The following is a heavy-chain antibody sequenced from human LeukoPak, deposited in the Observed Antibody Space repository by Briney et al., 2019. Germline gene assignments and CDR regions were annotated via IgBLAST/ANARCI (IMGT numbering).Heavy chain of an antibody. CDR1: GGSISSYY. V-gene: IGHV4-4*07. CDR3: ARIFKAYYYDSSGYYWYFDY. D-gene: IGHD3-22*01. J-gene: IGHJ4*02. Sequence: PSETLSLTCTVSGGSISSYYWSWIRQPAGKGLEWIGRIYTSGSTNYNPSLKSRVTISVDKSKNQFSLKLSSVTAADTAVYYCARIFKAYYYDSSGYYWYFDYWGQGTLVTVSS. CDR2: IYTSGST.